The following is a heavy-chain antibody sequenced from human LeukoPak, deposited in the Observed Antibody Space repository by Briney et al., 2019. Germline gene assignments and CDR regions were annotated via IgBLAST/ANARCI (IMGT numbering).Heavy chain of an antibody. Sequence: PGGSLRLSCAASGFTFSSYSMNWVRQAPGKGLEWVSSISNSSSYIYYADSVKGRFTISRDNSKNSLYLQMNSLRSEDTAFYYCARGGGDYDILTGYPPFDYWGEGSLVTVSS. CDR3: ARGGGDYDILTGYPPFDY. CDR2: ISNSSSYI. D-gene: IGHD3-9*01. J-gene: IGHJ4*02. CDR1: GFTFSSYS. V-gene: IGHV3-21*04.